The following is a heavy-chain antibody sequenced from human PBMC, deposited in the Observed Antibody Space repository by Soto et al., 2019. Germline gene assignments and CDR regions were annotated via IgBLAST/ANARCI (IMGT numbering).Heavy chain of an antibody. CDR3: ARPTDIVLVPAAAHAYDL. CDR1: GGSISSSSYY. Sequence: QLQLQESGPGLVKPSETLSLTCTVSGGSISSSSYYWGWIRQPPGKGLEWIGSIYYSGSTYYNPSLKIRVTISVDTSKTQFSRKRSSVTAADTAVYYCARPTDIVLVPAAAHAYDLWGQGTMVTVSS. CDR2: IYYSGST. J-gene: IGHJ3*01. V-gene: IGHV4-39*01. D-gene: IGHD2-2*01.